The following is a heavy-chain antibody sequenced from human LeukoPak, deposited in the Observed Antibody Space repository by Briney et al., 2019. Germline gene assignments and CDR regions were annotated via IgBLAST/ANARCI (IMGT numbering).Heavy chain of an antibody. V-gene: IGHV3-30*18. CDR2: ISYDGSNK. Sequence: PGRSLRLSCAASGFTFSSYGMHWVRQAPGKGLEWVAVISYDGSNKYYADSVKGRFTISRDNSKNTPYLQMNSLRAEDTAVYYCAKRQTPATISGYSNIDYWGQGTLVTVSS. CDR1: GFTFSSYG. CDR3: AKRQTPATISGYSNIDY. J-gene: IGHJ4*02. D-gene: IGHD5-12*01.